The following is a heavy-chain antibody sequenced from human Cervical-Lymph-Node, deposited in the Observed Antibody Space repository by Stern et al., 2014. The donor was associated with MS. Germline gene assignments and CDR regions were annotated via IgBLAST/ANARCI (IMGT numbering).Heavy chain of an antibody. CDR2: IYPGDSDP. Sequence: EVQLLQSGAEVKKPGESLKISCKGSGYSFTNYWIGWVRQMPGKGLEGMGVIYPGDSDPRYSPSFQGQVTISADKSIRTASLQWSSLKASDTAMYYCARHCAKREQCAFDYWGQGTLVTVSS. CDR1: GYSFTNYW. V-gene: IGHV5-51*01. D-gene: IGHD6-19*01. J-gene: IGHJ4*02. CDR3: ARHCAKREQCAFDY.